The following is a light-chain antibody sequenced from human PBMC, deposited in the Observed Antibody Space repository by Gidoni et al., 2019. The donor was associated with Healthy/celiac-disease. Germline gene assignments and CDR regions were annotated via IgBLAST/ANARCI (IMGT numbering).Light chain of an antibody. Sequence: DIQMTQSPSSLSASVGDRVTITCRASQSISSYLNWYQQKPGKAPKLRIYAASSLQSGVPSRFSGSGSGTDFTLTISSLQPEDFATYYCQQQGAFGQGTKVEIK. CDR2: AAS. V-gene: IGKV1-39*01. J-gene: IGKJ1*01. CDR1: QSISSY. CDR3: QQQGA.